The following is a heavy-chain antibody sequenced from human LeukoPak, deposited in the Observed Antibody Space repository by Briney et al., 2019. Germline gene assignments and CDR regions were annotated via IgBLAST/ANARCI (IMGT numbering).Heavy chain of an antibody. CDR2: IIPIFGTA. CDR3: ARGTPSMKYYDSSGYNPDLYYFDY. Sequence: GASVKVSCKASGGTFSSYAISWVRQAPGQGLEWMGGIIPIFGTANYAQKFQGRVTITADKSTSTAYMELSSLRSEDTAVYYCARGTPSMKYYDSSGYNPDLYYFDYWGQGTLVTVSS. J-gene: IGHJ4*02. CDR1: GGTFSSYA. V-gene: IGHV1-69*06. D-gene: IGHD3-22*01.